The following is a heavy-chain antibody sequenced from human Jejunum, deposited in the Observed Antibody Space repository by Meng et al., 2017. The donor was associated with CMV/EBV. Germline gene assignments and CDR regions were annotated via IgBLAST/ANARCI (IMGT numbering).Heavy chain of an antibody. CDR2: VYYSGST. CDR3: ARDPTPDGSDY. V-gene: IGHV4-39*07. D-gene: IGHD3-10*01. J-gene: IGHJ4*02. CDR1: GASISDSSYY. Sequence: RQLEASGHGLVKPSETPSLTCTMSGASISDSSYYWGWIRQPPGKGLEWIGSVYYSGSTYYNPSLESRVTISVDTSKNQFSLKLTSVTAADTATYYCARDPTPDGSDYWGRGTLVTVSS.